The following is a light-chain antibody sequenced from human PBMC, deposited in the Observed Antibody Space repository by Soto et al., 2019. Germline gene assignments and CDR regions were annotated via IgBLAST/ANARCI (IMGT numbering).Light chain of an antibody. Sequence: DVVMTQSPLSLPVTLGQPASISCRSNQSLVHSDGIAYFSWFPQGPGRFPRGLIYKVSNRDSGVPARFSGSGSGTDFALKISRVEAEDVGVYYCMQGTHWPITFGQGTRLEI. CDR3: MQGTHWPIT. J-gene: IGKJ5*01. V-gene: IGKV2-30*02. CDR1: QSLVHSDGIAY. CDR2: KVS.